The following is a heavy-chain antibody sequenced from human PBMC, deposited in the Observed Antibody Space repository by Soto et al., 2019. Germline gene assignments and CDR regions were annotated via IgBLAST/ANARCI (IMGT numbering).Heavy chain of an antibody. Sequence: QLQLQESGSGLVKPSQTLSLTCAVSGGSISSGGYSWSWIRQPPGKGLEWIGYMYHSGSTYYNPSHKRRVTTTIDRSKNPFSLKLRTVTAAETAVYYCARVPDYWGQGMLVTVSS. J-gene: IGHJ4*02. CDR2: MYHSGST. V-gene: IGHV4-30-2*01. CDR3: ARVPDY. CDR1: GGSISSGGYS. D-gene: IGHD2-2*01.